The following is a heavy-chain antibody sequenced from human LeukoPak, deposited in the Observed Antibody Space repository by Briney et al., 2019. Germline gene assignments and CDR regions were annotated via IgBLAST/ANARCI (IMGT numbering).Heavy chain of an antibody. D-gene: IGHD2-8*02. J-gene: IGHJ4*02. CDR3: VRESRGTDTVGY. Sequence: PGGSLRLSCAASGFTVSTNFMSWVRLAPGKGLEWVLLIYGGGNTYYADSVKGRFTISRDDSKNTLYLQMNNLRAEDTAVYYCVRESRGTDTVGYWGQGTLVTVSS. V-gene: IGHV3-53*01. CDR2: IYGGGNT. CDR1: GFTVSTNF.